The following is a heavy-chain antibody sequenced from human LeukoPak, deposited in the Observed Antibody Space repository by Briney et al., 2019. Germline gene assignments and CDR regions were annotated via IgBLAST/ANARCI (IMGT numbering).Heavy chain of an antibody. Sequence: ASVKVSCKASGYTFTSYGISWVRQAPGQGLEWMGWISAYNGNTNYAQKLQGRVTMTTDTSTSTAYMELRSLRSDDTAVYYCALAHYDILTGKGDYWGQGTLVTVSS. CDR1: GYTFTSYG. CDR2: ISAYNGNT. V-gene: IGHV1-18*01. J-gene: IGHJ4*02. CDR3: ALAHYDILTGKGDY. D-gene: IGHD3-9*01.